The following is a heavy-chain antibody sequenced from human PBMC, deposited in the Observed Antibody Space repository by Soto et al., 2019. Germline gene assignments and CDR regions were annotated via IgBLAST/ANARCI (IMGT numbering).Heavy chain of an antibody. CDR2: ISSKSSYK. Sequence: EVQLVESGGDLVKPGGSLRLSCAASGFTFSSYSMSWVRQAPGKGLEWVSSISSKSSYKYFADSMKDRFTISRDNAKNSLYLQMNSLRVEDTAAYYCARDPLYCGGDCYFDFWGQGTLVTVSS. CDR3: ARDPLYCGGDCYFDF. J-gene: IGHJ4*02. CDR1: GFTFSSYS. D-gene: IGHD2-21*02. V-gene: IGHV3-21*01.